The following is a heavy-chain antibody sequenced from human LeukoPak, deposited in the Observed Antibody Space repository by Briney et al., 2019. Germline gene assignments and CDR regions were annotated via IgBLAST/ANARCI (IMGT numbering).Heavy chain of an antibody. CDR2: MYHSGST. D-gene: IGHD3-3*01. V-gene: IGHV4-4*02. CDR1: GVSISSSNW. CDR3: ASLKILSGSAAFDY. J-gene: IGHJ4*02. Sequence: PSETLSLTCAVSGVSISSSNWWTWVRQPPGKGLEWIGEMYHSGSTNYNPSLKSRVTISVYKSKNQFSLKVNSVTAADTAVYYCASLKILSGSAAFDYWGQGTLVTVSS.